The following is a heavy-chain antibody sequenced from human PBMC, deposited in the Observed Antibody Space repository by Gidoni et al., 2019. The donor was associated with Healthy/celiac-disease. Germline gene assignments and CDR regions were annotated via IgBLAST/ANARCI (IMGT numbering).Heavy chain of an antibody. CDR1: GYTFTSYY. J-gene: IGHJ5*02. CDR2: INPSGGST. V-gene: IGHV1-46*01. CDR3: ARDGSGYSYGYGLWRFDP. D-gene: IGHD5-18*01. Sequence: QVQLVQSGAEVKKPGASVKVSCQASGYTFTSYYMHWVRPAPGQGLEWMGIINPSGGSTSYAQKFQGRVTMTRDTSTSTVYMELSSLRSEDTAVYYCARDGSGYSYGYGLWRFDPWGQGTLVTVSS.